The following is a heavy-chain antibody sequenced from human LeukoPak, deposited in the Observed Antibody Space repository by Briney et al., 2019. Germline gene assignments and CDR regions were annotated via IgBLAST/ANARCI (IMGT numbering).Heavy chain of an antibody. J-gene: IGHJ4*02. CDR2: ISSSSNFI. D-gene: IGHD6-19*01. V-gene: IGHV3-21*04. Sequence: GGSLRLSCAASGFTFSSYSMNWVRQAPGKGLEWVSSISSSSNFIYYADSVKGRFTISRDNAKNSLYLQMNSLRAEDTAVYYCARDASGWYYFDYWGRGTLVTVSS. CDR1: GFTFSSYS. CDR3: ARDASGWYYFDY.